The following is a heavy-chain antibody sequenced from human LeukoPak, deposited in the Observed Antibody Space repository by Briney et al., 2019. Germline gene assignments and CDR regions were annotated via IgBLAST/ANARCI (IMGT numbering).Heavy chain of an antibody. D-gene: IGHD3-16*01. Sequence: GGSLRLSCVASGFAFNAYGMHWVRQAPGKGLEWVAVIWFDGSKTYYGDSVKGRFTISRDDPRNTLYLQMNSLRAEDTAVYFCARDRINFLDHWGQGALVTVSS. V-gene: IGHV3-33*01. CDR3: ARDRINFLDH. CDR1: GFAFNAYG. CDR2: IWFDGSKT. J-gene: IGHJ4*02.